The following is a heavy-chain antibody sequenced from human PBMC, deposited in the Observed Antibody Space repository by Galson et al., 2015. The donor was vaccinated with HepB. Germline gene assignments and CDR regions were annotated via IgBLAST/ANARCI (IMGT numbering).Heavy chain of an antibody. CDR2: ISGSGGST. V-gene: IGHV3-23*01. D-gene: IGHD3-3*01. Sequence: SLRLSCAASGFTFSSYAMSWVRQAPGKGLEWVSAISGSGGSTYYADSVKGRFTISRDNSKNTLYLQMNSLRAEDTAVYYCAKAAYYDFWSGYYYDYWGQGTLVTVSS. CDR3: AKAAYYDFWSGYYYDY. J-gene: IGHJ4*02. CDR1: GFTFSSYA.